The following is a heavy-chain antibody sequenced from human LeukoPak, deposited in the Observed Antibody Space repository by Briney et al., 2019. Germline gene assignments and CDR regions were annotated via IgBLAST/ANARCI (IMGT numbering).Heavy chain of an antibody. CDR3: ARASYCSAGSCYSDY. V-gene: IGHV4-59*08. J-gene: IGHJ4*02. D-gene: IGHD2-15*01. CDR2: ISSSGNT. Sequence: SETLSLTCTVSGGSVRSYYWSWVRQPPGKGLEWIGYISSSGNTNYNPSLKSRVTISLDPSNNYFFLKLSSAAASDTAVYYCARASYCSAGSCYSDYWGQGTLVTVST. CDR1: GGSVRSYY.